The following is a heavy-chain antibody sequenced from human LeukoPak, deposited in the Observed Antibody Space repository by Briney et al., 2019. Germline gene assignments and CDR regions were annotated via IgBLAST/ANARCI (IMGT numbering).Heavy chain of an antibody. D-gene: IGHD3/OR15-3a*01. Sequence: GGSLRLSCAASGFTFSSYWMTWVRQAPGKGLEWAANIKQDGSEEYHVDSVKGRFTISRDNAKNSLYLQMNSLRAEDTAVYYCARDGLGSAFDYWGQGTLVTVSS. CDR1: GFTFSSYW. CDR3: ARDGLGSAFDY. CDR2: IKQDGSEE. J-gene: IGHJ4*02. V-gene: IGHV3-7*01.